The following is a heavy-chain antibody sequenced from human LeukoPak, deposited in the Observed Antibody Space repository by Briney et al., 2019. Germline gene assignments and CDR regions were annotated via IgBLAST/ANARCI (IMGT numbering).Heavy chain of an antibody. J-gene: IGHJ4*02. CDR3: AVHSSGWSTTPFDY. Sequence: PGGSLRLSCAASGFTFSSYWMSWVRQAPGKGLEWVANIKQDGSEKYHVDSVKGRFTISRDNAKNSLYLQMNSLRAEDTALYYCAVHSSGWSTTPFDYWGQGTLVTVSS. D-gene: IGHD6-19*01. CDR2: IKQDGSEK. CDR1: GFTFSSYW. V-gene: IGHV3-7*03.